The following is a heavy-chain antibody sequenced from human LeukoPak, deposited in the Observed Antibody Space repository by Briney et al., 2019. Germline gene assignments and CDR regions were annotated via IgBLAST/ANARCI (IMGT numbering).Heavy chain of an antibody. CDR1: GFTFSSYS. CDR3: AGGGDRGGYDWPFDY. CDR2: ISSSGSTI. V-gene: IGHV3-48*04. Sequence: GGSLRLSCAASGFTFSSYSMNWVRQAPGKGLEWVSYISSSGSTIYYADSVKGRFTISRDNAKNSLYLQMNSLRAEDTAVYYCAGGGDRGGYDWPFDYWGQGTLVTVSS. D-gene: IGHD5-12*01. J-gene: IGHJ4*02.